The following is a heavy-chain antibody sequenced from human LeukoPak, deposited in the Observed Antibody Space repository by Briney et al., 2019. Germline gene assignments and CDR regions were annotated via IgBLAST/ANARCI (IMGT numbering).Heavy chain of an antibody. Sequence: SETLSLTCTVSNDSINDSYWTWIRQPPGKRLEWIGYISNSRTTKYNPSLKSRVTISVDTSNNQISLRLRSVTAADTAVYFCARGGRNFDYWGQGTLVTVSS. D-gene: IGHD1-26*01. CDR1: NDSINDSY. CDR3: ARGGRNFDY. J-gene: IGHJ4*02. V-gene: IGHV4-59*01. CDR2: ISNSRTT.